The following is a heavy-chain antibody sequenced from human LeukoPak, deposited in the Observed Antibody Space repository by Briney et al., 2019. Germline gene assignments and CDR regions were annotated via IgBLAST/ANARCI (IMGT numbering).Heavy chain of an antibody. Sequence: GGSLRLSCAASGFTFSSYWMHWVRQAPGKGLVWVSRINSDGSSTNYADSVKGRFTISRDNARNTLYLQMNSLRAEDTAVYYCAKDVDFEWELLNYYYGMDVWGQGTTVTVSS. D-gene: IGHD1-26*01. J-gene: IGHJ6*02. CDR2: INSDGSST. CDR3: AKDVDFEWELLNYYYGMDV. V-gene: IGHV3-74*01. CDR1: GFTFSSYW.